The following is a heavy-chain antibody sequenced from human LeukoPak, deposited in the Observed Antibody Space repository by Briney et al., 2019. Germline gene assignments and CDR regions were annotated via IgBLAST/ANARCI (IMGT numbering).Heavy chain of an antibody. J-gene: IGHJ5*02. V-gene: IGHV1-69*13. CDR3: ARLDILTGYYGVRGFDP. D-gene: IGHD3-9*01. CDR2: IIPIFGTA. Sequence: ASVKVSRKASGGTFSSYAISWVRQAPGQGLEWMGGIIPIFGTANYAQKFQGRVTITADESTSTAYMELSSLRSEDTAVYYCARLDILTGYYGVRGFDPWGQGTLVTVSS. CDR1: GGTFSSYA.